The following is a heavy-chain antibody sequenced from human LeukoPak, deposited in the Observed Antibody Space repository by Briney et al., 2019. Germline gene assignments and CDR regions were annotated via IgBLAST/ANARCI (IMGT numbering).Heavy chain of an antibody. J-gene: IGHJ4*02. CDR3: VLGHSSGWGSFDY. Sequence: GGSLRLSCAASGFTFDDYTMHWVRQAPGKGLEWVSLISWDGGSTYYADPVKGRFTISRDNSKNSLYLQMNSLRTEDTALYYCVLGHSSGWGSFDYWGQGTLVTVSS. CDR1: GFTFDDYT. V-gene: IGHV3-43*01. CDR2: ISWDGGST. D-gene: IGHD6-19*01.